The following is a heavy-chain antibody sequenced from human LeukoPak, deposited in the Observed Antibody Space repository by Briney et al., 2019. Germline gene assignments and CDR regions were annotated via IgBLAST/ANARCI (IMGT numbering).Heavy chain of an antibody. V-gene: IGHV1-46*01. CDR3: ARERAAAGTGWFDP. J-gene: IGHJ5*02. D-gene: IGHD6-13*01. Sequence: ASVKVSCKASGYTFTSYYMHWVRQAPGQGLEWMGIINPSGGSTSYAQKFQGRVTMTRDTSISTAYMELSRLRSDDTAVYYCARERAAAGTGWFDPWGQGTLVTVSS. CDR1: GYTFTSYY. CDR2: INPSGGST.